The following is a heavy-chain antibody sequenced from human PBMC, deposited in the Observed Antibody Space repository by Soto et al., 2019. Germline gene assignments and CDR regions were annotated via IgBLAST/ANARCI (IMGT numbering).Heavy chain of an antibody. CDR3: ARGNPFDY. CDR1: GFTFSSYS. Sequence: AGGSLRLSCAASGFTFSSYSMNWVRQAPGKGLEWVSYIFINNATTYYADSVRGRFTISRDNARNSLYLQMNSLRAEDTAVYYCARGNPFDYWGQGTLVTVSS. V-gene: IGHV3-48*01. J-gene: IGHJ4*02. CDR2: IFINNATT.